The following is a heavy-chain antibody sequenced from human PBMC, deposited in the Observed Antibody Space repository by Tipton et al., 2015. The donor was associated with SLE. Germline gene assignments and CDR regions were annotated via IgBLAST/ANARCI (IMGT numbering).Heavy chain of an antibody. CDR2: FHDGGRT. CDR1: GDSISSSPSF. Sequence: TLSLTCTVSGDSISSSPSFWGWIRQTPGKGLEWIATFHDGGRTYSNPSLKSRVTISVDPSKNQFSLKLTSVTAADTSVYYCAREMDSSGPTFDYWGQGTLVTVSS. CDR3: AREMDSSGPTFDY. V-gene: IGHV4-39*07. D-gene: IGHD6-19*01. J-gene: IGHJ4*02.